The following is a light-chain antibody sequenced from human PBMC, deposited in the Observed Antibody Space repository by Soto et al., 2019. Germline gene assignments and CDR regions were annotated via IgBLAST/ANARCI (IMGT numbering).Light chain of an antibody. CDR1: QNITSY. V-gene: IGKV1-39*01. CDR3: QQTYSSLYT. J-gene: IGKJ2*01. CDR2: AAS. Sequence: DFQMTQSPSSLSASVGDRVTITCRASQNITSYLNWYQQKPGKAPKLLIYAASSLQSGVPSRFSGSGSGTDFTLTISSLQPEDFATYYCQQTYSSLYTFGHGTELEIK.